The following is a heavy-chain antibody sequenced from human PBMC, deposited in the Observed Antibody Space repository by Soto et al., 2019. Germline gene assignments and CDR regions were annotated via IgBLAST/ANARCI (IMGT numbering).Heavy chain of an antibody. Sequence: QVQLVQSGAEEKKPGASVRVSSKLSGKPFPTYPLNWVPRPPGKRLEWMGWINAGNGNTKYSQKFQGRVTITRDTSASTAYMELSSLRSEDTAVYYCARSIVVVTALDYWGQGTLVTVSS. CDR3: ARSIVVVTALDY. D-gene: IGHD2-21*02. CDR2: INAGNGNT. CDR1: GKPFPTYP. J-gene: IGHJ4*02. V-gene: IGHV1-3*05.